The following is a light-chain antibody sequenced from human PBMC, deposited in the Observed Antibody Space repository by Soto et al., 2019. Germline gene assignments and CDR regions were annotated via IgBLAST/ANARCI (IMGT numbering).Light chain of an antibody. J-gene: IGKJ1*01. CDR2: AAS. CDR3: QKYNSAPPWT. Sequence: DIPMTQSPSSLSASVGDRVTITCRARQGISNYLAWYQQKPGKVPKLLIYAASTLQSGVPSRFSGSGSGTDFTLTISSLQPEDVATYYWQKYNSAPPWTFGQGTKVEIK. V-gene: IGKV1-27*01. CDR1: QGISNY.